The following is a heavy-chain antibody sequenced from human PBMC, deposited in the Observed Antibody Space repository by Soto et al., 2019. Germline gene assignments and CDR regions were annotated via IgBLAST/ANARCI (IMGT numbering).Heavy chain of an antibody. CDR1: GGSISSGDYY. D-gene: IGHD6-13*01. CDR3: ARDRSGKGGNWFDP. Sequence: SSETLSLTCTVSGGSISSGDYYWSWIRQPPGKGLEWIGYIYYSGSTYYNPSLKSRVTISVDTSKNQFSLKLSSVTAADTAVYYCARDRSGKGGNWFDPWGQGTLVTVS. J-gene: IGHJ5*02. CDR2: IYYSGST. V-gene: IGHV4-30-4*01.